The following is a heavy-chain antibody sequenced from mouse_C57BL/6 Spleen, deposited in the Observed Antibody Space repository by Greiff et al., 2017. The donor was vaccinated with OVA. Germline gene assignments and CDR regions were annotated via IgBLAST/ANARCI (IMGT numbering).Heavy chain of an antibody. CDR2: IHPSDSDT. J-gene: IGHJ2*01. V-gene: IGHV1-74*01. CDR3: AIGHNNSDY. CDR1: GYTFTSYW. D-gene: IGHD2-5*01. Sequence: QVQLQQPGAELVKPGASVKVSCKASGYTFTSYWMHWVKQRPGQGLEWIGRIHPSDSDTNYNQKFKGKATLTVDKSSRPAYMQLSSLTSDDSAVYYCAIGHNNSDYRGPGPTLTVSS.